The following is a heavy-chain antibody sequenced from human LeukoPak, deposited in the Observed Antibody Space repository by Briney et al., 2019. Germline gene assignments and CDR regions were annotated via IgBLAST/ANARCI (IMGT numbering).Heavy chain of an antibody. CDR3: ARLLSYDVLTDNYYKYYMDV. D-gene: IGHD3-9*01. CDR2: ISDTGSP. CDR1: GGSMNNNNYY. J-gene: IGHJ6*03. V-gene: IGHV4-39*01. Sequence: SETLSLTCTVSGGSMNNNNYYWGWIRQSAGKILELIGSISDTGSPVYNPSLRSRVTMSIDTSKMQFALKLTSVTAADTALYYCARLLSYDVLTDNYYKYYMDVWGKGTTVIVSS.